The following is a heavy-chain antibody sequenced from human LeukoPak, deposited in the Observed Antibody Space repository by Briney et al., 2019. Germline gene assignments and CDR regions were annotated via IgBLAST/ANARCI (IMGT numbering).Heavy chain of an antibody. Sequence: GGSLRLSCAASGFTFSSYAMSWVRQAPGKGLEWVSAISGSGGSTYYADSVKGRFTISRDNSKNTLHLQMNSLRAEDTAVYYCARLSRDYYDSSGYYWYRFYFDYWGQGTLVTVSS. J-gene: IGHJ4*02. CDR1: GFTFSSYA. D-gene: IGHD3-22*01. CDR3: ARLSRDYYDSSGYYWYRFYFDY. CDR2: ISGSGGST. V-gene: IGHV3-23*01.